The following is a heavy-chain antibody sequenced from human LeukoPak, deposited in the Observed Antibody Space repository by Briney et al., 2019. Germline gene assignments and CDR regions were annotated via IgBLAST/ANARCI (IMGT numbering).Heavy chain of an antibody. V-gene: IGHV1-46*01. CDR1: GYTFTSYY. D-gene: IGHD3-22*01. CDR2: INPSGGST. Sequence: ASVKVSCEASGYTFTSYYMHWVRQAPGQGLEWMGIINPSGGSTSYAQKFQGRVTMTRDTSTSTVYMELGSLRSEDTAVYYCARDLFNYYDSSGADYWGQGTLVTVSS. J-gene: IGHJ4*02. CDR3: ARDLFNYYDSSGADY.